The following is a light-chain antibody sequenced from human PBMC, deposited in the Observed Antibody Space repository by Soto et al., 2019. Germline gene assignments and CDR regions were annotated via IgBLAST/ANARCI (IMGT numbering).Light chain of an antibody. Sequence: IKSTQCPSSLSASKGDRVSIPCRASQDINGRLNWYQQTRGRVPKLLIYGASNLESGVPSRFSGSGSGTDFTLTISGLQPEDFASYYCQQCYSPPLSFGGGTKV. J-gene: IGKJ4*01. CDR3: QQCYSPPLS. V-gene: IGKV1-39*01. CDR1: QDINGR. CDR2: GAS.